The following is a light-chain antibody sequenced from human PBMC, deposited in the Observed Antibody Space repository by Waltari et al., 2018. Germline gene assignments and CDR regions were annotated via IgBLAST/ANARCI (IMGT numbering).Light chain of an antibody. CDR2: EGT. CDR1: SSDVGSSNR. Sequence: QSALTQPASVSGSPGQSITISCTGTSSDVGSSNRFSWYQQHPGKGPKILIYEGTQRLSGVSDRFSGSKSGNTASLTLSGLQPEDEADYYCCTHAGGGTHYAFGTGTKVTVL. CDR3: CTHAGGGTHYA. J-gene: IGLJ1*01. V-gene: IGLV2-23*01.